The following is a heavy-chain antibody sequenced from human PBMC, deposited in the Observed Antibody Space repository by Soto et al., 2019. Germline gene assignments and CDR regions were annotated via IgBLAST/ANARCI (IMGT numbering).Heavy chain of an antibody. CDR2: IQSGGRT. CDR1: GFTVSSNY. V-gene: IGHV3-53*05. CDR3: ARETQIAAAGTDGDCYGMDV. D-gene: IGHD6-13*01. J-gene: IGHJ6*02. Sequence: GGSLRLSCAASGFTVSSNYMTWVRQAPGKGLEWVSLIQSGGRTYYAGSVKGRFTISRDNSKNTLFLQMNSLRSDDTAVYYCARETQIAAAGTDGDCYGMDVWGQGTTVTVSS.